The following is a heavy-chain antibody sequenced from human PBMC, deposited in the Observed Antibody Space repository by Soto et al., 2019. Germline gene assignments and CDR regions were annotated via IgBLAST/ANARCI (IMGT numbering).Heavy chain of an antibody. CDR3: AKRSSVNYYYPVFS. V-gene: IGHV3-11*01. CDR1: GFTFSDYY. D-gene: IGHD3-22*01. J-gene: IGHJ4*02. Sequence: QVQLVESGGGLVKTSGSLRIACAASGFTFSDYYMSWLRQAPGMGLEGVSYISSSGNTIYYAASVKGRFTISRDNAKNSVYLQMNSLRAEDTALYFWAKRSSVNYYYPVFSWGQGTLVTVSS. CDR2: ISSSGNTI.